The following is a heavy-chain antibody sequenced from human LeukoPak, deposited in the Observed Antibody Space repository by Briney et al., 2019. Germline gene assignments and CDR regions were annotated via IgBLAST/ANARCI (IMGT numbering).Heavy chain of an antibody. CDR2: ISYDGSNK. CDR1: GFTFSSYA. D-gene: IGHD2-15*01. J-gene: IGHJ2*01. CDR3: ASSVRGHCSGGSCYSPAYWYFDL. Sequence: PGRSLRLSCAASGFTFSSYAMHWVRQAPGKGLEGVAVISYDGSNKYYADSVKGRFTISRDNSKTTLYLQMNSLRAEDTAVYYCASSVRGHCSGGSCYSPAYWYFDLWGRGTLVTVSS. V-gene: IGHV3-30*04.